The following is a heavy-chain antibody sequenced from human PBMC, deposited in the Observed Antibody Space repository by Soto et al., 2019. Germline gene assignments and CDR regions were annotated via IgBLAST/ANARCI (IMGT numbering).Heavy chain of an antibody. CDR1: GYSFTSLD. J-gene: IGHJ4*02. CDR2: MQPSSGST. CDR3: ARGVTAGVDY. D-gene: IGHD1-26*01. V-gene: IGHV1-8*01. Sequence: GKVSFKASGYSFTSLDINWVRQTTGQGLEWMGWMQPSSGSTGYAQKFQGRVTMTRDTSINTAYMELSSLTSDDTAFYYCARGVTAGVDYWGQGKLVTVSS.